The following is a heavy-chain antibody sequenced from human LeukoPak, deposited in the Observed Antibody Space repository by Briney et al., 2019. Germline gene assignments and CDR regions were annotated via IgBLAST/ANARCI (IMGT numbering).Heavy chain of an antibody. J-gene: IGHJ3*02. Sequence: SESLSLTCTVSGFSISSGYYWGWIRQPPGKGLEWIASIYHDGTTYYNPSLKSRVTISVDTSKNQFSLKLSSVTAADTAVYYCARQGVEQWQWIAAFDIWGQGTMVTVSS. V-gene: IGHV4-38-2*02. CDR3: ARQGVEQWQWIAAFDI. D-gene: IGHD6-19*01. CDR2: IYHDGTT. CDR1: GFSISSGYY.